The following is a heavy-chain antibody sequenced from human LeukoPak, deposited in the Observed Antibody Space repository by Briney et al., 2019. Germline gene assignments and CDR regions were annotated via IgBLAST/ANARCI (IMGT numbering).Heavy chain of an antibody. CDR2: ISYDGGNK. D-gene: IGHD1-14*01. CDR3: AKEVRTYSNFDT. CDR1: GFTFSSYG. J-gene: IGHJ4*02. Sequence: GGSLRLSCAASGFTFSSYGMHWVRQAPGKGLEWVAVISYDGGNKFYTDSVKGRFTVSRDNSRDMVFLQMSSLRAEDTAVYFCAKEVRTYSNFDTWGQGTLVTVSS. V-gene: IGHV3-30*18.